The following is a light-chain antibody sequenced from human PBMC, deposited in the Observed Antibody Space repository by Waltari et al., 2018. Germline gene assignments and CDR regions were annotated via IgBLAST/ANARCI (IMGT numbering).Light chain of an antibody. J-gene: IGKJ1*01. Sequence: EIAMTQSPATLSVSPGESATLSCRASQSVSRNLAWFQQKPGQAPRLLIFGASIRATDIPARFSGSGSGTDFTLTISSLQSEDFADYYCQQYYNWPPWTFGQGTKVEIK. V-gene: IGKV3D-15*01. CDR3: QQYYNWPPWT. CDR2: GAS. CDR1: QSVSRN.